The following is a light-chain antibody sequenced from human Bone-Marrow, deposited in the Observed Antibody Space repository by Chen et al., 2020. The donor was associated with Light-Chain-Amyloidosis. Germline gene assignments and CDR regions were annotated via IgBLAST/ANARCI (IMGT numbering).Light chain of an antibody. Sequence: QSALTQPASVSGSPGQPITISCTGTSSDVGGYNYVSWYQQHPGKAPQLMIYDVSNRPSGVSNRFSVSKSGNTASLTISVLQAEDEADYYCSSYTSSSTVVFGGGTKLTVL. CDR3: SSYTSSSTVV. CDR2: DVS. J-gene: IGLJ2*01. V-gene: IGLV2-14*01. CDR1: SSDVGGYNY.